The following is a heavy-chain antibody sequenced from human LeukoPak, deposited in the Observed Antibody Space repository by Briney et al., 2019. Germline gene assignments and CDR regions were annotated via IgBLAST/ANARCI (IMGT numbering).Heavy chain of an antibody. CDR3: ATDLPVAGTFTY. V-gene: IGHV1-24*01. CDR1: GYTLTEVS. CDR2: FDPEDGET. Sequence: ASVKVSCKVSGYTLTEVSIHWVRQAPGKGLEWMGGFDPEDGETIYAQKFQGRVTMTEDTSTDTAYMEVSSLRSEDTAVYYCATDLPVAGTFTYRGQGTLVTVSS. D-gene: IGHD6-19*01. J-gene: IGHJ4*02.